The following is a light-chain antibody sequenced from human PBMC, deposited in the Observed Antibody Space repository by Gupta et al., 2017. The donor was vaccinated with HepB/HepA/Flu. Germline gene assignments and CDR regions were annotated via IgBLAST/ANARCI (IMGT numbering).Light chain of an antibody. CDR3: SAYAGTHTVV. J-gene: IGLJ3*02. V-gene: IGLV2-11*01. CDR1: SSDVGGAKY. Sequence: QSALPQPRSVSGSPGQSVTISCTGTSSDVGGAKYVSWYQPHPGKAPILMIYDVSERRAGVPVRFSGSKSGNTASLTISGLQAEDEAEYHCSAYAGTHTVVFGGGTKLTVL. CDR2: DVS.